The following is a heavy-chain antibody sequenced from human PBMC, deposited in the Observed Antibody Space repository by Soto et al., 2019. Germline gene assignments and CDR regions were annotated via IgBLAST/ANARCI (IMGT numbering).Heavy chain of an antibody. J-gene: IGHJ4*02. CDR3: ATFVGATTVTRGSPRDY. CDR1: GGSFSGYH. D-gene: IGHD4-4*01. Sequence: VQLQQWGAGLLKPSETLSLTCAVYGGSFSGYHWSWFRQPPGKGLEWIGEINPSGSINYNPSLKRRVTMSVDTSKNQFSLNLSSVTAAATPVYYCATFVGATTVTRGSPRDYWGQGTLVTVSS. CDR2: INPSGSI. V-gene: IGHV4-34*01.